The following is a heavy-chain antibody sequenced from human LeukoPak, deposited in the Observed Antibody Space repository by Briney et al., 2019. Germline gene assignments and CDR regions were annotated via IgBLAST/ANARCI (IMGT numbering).Heavy chain of an antibody. CDR3: AGESRDGYNSLDY. V-gene: IGHV1-46*01. CDR1: GCTFSSYA. CDR2: INPSGSST. Sequence: ASVKVSCKASGCTFSSYAISWVRQAPGQGLEWMGIINPSGSSTSYAQKFQGRATMTRDTSTSTVYMELSSLRSEDTAVYYCAGESRDGYNSLDYWGQGTLVTVSS. J-gene: IGHJ4*02. D-gene: IGHD5-24*01.